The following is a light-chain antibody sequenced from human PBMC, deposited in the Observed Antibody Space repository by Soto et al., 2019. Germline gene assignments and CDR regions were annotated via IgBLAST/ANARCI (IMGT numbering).Light chain of an antibody. CDR3: SSYTSSTTYV. CDR1: SSDVGGYNY. CDR2: EVN. V-gene: IGLV2-14*01. Sequence: QSALAQPASVSGSPGQSITISCTGTSSDVGGYNYVSWYQQHPGKAPKLMIYEVNNRPSGVSNRFSGSKSGNTASLTISGLQAEDEADYYRSSYTSSTTYVFGTGTKVTVL. J-gene: IGLJ1*01.